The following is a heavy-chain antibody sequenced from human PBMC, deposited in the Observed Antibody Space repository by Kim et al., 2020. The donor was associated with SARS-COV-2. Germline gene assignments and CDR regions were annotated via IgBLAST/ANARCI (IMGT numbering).Heavy chain of an antibody. CDR2: ISGAATKT. V-gene: IGHV3-23*01. Sequence: GGSLRLSCAASGFTFGHFAMRWVRQSPGKGLEWVSTISGAATKTYYADSVKGRFAISRDNSNNTLYLQMSNLGPEDTAVYFCAKDPGTYYFDSSGSAYFDSWGQGTLVTVSP. D-gene: IGHD3-22*01. CDR3: AKDPGTYYFDSSGSAYFDS. CDR1: GFTFGHFA. J-gene: IGHJ4*02.